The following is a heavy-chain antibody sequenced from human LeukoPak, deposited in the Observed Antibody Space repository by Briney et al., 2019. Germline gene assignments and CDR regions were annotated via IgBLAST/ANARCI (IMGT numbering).Heavy chain of an antibody. CDR2: IYYSGST. V-gene: IGHV4-59*01. J-gene: IGHJ4*02. CDR3: ARDRQQLDY. CDR1: GGSISSYY. D-gene: IGHD6-13*01. Sequence: SEALSLTCTVSGGSISSYYWSWIRQPPGKGLEWIGYIYYSGSTNYNPSLKSRVTISVDTSKNQFSLKLSSVTAADTAVYYCARDRQQLDYWGQGTLVTVSS.